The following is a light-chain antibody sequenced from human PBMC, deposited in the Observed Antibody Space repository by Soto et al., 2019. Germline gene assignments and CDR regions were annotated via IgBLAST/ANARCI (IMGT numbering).Light chain of an antibody. CDR2: QVS. V-gene: IGKV2-30*01. CDR1: QSLVYSDGTTY. J-gene: IGKJ4*01. Sequence: DVVMIQSPPSLPVTLGQPASISCRSSQSLVYSDGTTYLNWLQQRPGQSPRRLIYQVSNRDPGVQNRFSGGAAGTDVTLKISRVEAEDVGVYYCMQGTHWPLTFGGGTKVEIK. CDR3: MQGTHWPLT.